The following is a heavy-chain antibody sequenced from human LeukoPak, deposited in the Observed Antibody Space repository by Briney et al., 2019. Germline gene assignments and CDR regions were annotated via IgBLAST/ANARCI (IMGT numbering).Heavy chain of an antibody. CDR3: VRDGGYYFDY. CDR2: ISSSSTYI. D-gene: IGHD4-23*01. J-gene: IGHJ4*02. CDR1: GFTFSSYS. Sequence: GGSLRLSCAASGFTFSSYSMNWVRQAPGKGLEWVSSISSSSTYIYYADSLKGRFTISRDNAKNSLYLQMNSLRAEDTAVYYCVRDGGYYFDYWGQGTLVTVSS. V-gene: IGHV3-21*01.